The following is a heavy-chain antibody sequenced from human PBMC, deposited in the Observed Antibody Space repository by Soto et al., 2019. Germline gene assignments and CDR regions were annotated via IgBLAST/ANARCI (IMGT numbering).Heavy chain of an antibody. Sequence: ASVQVSCKASGYTFTGYYMHWVRQAPGQGLEWMGWINPNSGGTNYAQKFQGRVTMTRDTSISTAYMELSRLRSDDTAVYYCARGRVTMVRGVIQPFDPCGQGTLVTVSS. J-gene: IGHJ5*02. CDR1: GYTFTGYY. CDR3: ARGRVTMVRGVIQPFDP. D-gene: IGHD3-10*01. CDR2: INPNSGGT. V-gene: IGHV1-2*02.